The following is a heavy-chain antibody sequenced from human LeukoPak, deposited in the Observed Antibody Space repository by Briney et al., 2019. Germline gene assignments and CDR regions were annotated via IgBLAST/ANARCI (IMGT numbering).Heavy chain of an antibody. V-gene: IGHV4-61*01. CDR3: ARDSILRDSYGLDY. Sequence: SETLSLTCTVSGGSISSGSYYWSWIRQPPGKGLEWIGYIYYSGSTNYNPSLKSRVTISVDTSKNQFSLKLSSVTAADTAVYYCARDSILRDSYGLDYWGQGTLVTVSS. CDR2: IYYSGST. CDR1: GGSISSGSYY. J-gene: IGHJ4*02. D-gene: IGHD5-18*01.